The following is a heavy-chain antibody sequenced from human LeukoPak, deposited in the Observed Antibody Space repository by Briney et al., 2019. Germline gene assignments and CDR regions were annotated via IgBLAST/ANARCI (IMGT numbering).Heavy chain of an antibody. Sequence: SVKVSCKASGGTFSSYAISWVRQAPGQGLEWMGGIIPIFGTANYAQKFQGRVTITTDESTSTAYMELSSLRSEDAAVYYCARRDGYKRWLDYWGQGTLVTVSS. CDR2: IIPIFGTA. J-gene: IGHJ4*02. CDR1: GGTFSSYA. CDR3: ARRDGYKRWLDY. D-gene: IGHD5-24*01. V-gene: IGHV1-69*05.